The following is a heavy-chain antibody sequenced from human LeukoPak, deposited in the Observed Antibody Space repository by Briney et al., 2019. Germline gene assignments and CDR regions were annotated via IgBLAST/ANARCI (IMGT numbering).Heavy chain of an antibody. J-gene: IGHJ6*03. D-gene: IGHD3-10*01. CDR1: NYSTSSDYY. CDR3: ARADFITMVRGVPSGGKRSLDYYYYMDV. Sequence: PSETLSLTCTVSNYSTSSDYYWGWIRQPPGKGLEWIGSLFHSGTIYYTPSLKSRVTTSVDKSKNQFSLKLSSVTAADTAVYYCARADFITMVRGVPSGGKRSLDYYYYMDVWGKGTTVTVSS. CDR2: LFHSGTI. V-gene: IGHV4-38-2*02.